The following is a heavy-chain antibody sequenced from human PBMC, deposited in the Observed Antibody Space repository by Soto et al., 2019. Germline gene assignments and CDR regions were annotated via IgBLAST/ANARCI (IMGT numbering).Heavy chain of an antibody. D-gene: IGHD3-3*01. V-gene: IGHV3-30*04. CDR3: VRSRSGAVPDSFAY. CDR1: GFMFSRYA. J-gene: IGHJ4*02. CDR2: ISKDGSVI. Sequence: QVQLVESGGGVVPPGRSLRLSCAASGFMFSRYAMHWVRQAPGKGLEWVAVISKDGSVIYYADSVKGRFTISRDKSTNMVYLQLNNLRDEDTAVFYCVRSRSGAVPDSFAYWGQGTLVTVAS.